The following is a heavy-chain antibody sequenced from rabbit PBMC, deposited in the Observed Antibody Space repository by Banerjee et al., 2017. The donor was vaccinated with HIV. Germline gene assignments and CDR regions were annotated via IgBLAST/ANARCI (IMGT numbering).Heavy chain of an antibody. V-gene: IGHV1S7*01. CDR3: ARDYAGYAGYGYGYFNL. J-gene: IGHJ4*01. CDR2: ISTGGTT. CDR1: GFDFSRYY. Sequence: QQLEETGGGLVQPGGSLTLSCTASGFDFSRYYMSWVRQAPGKGLEWIGTISTGGTTDYASWVDGRFTISSDNAQNTVDLQMNSLTAADTATYFCARDYAGYAGYGYGYFNLWGPGTLVTVS. D-gene: IGHD6-1*01.